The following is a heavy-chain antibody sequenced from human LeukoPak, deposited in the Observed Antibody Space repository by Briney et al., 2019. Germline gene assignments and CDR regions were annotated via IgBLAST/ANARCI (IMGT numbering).Heavy chain of an antibody. CDR1: GFTVGSNY. D-gene: IGHD3-10*01. CDR3: ASSGSGSLFDY. J-gene: IGHJ4*02. CDR2: IYSGGST. V-gene: IGHV3-53*01. Sequence: GGSLRLSCAASGFTVGSNYMSWVRQAPGKGLEWVSVIYSGGSTYYADSVKGRFTISRDNSKNTLYLQMNSLRAEDTAVYYCASSGSGSLFDYWGQGTLVTVSS.